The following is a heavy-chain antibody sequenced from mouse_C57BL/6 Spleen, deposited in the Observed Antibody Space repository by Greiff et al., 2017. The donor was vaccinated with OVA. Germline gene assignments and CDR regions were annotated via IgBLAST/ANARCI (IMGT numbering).Heavy chain of an antibody. CDR2: INYDGSST. J-gene: IGHJ1*03. CDR3: ARGGGYDWYFDV. CDR1: GFTFSDYY. Sequence: EVKLMESEGGLVQPGSSMKLSCTASGFTFSDYYMAWVRQVPEKGLEWVANINYDGSSTYYLDSLKSRFIISRDNAKNILYLQMSSLKSEDTATYYCARGGGYDWYFDVWGTGTTVTVSS. D-gene: IGHD2-2*01. V-gene: IGHV5-16*01.